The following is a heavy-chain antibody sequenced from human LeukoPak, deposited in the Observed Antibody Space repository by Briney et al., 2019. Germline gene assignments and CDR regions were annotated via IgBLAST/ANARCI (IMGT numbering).Heavy chain of an antibody. CDR1: GGSISSYY. CDR3: ARAATGWFDP. CDR2: IYYSGST. J-gene: IGHJ5*02. Sequence: SETLSLTCTVSGGSISSYYWSWIRQPPGKGLEWIGYIYYSGSTYYNPSLKSRVTISVDTSKNQFSLKLSSVTAADTAVYYCARAATGWFDPWGQGTLVTVSS. V-gene: IGHV4-59*12. D-gene: IGHD2-15*01.